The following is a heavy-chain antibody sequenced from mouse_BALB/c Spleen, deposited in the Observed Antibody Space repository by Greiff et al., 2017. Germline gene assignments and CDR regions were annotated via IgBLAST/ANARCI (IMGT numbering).Heavy chain of an antibody. D-gene: IGHD1-1*01. CDR1: GFSLTSYG. V-gene: IGHV2-9*02. CDR2: IWAGGST. CDR3: AREYPLITTAYYYAMDY. J-gene: IGHJ4*01. Sequence: QVQLQQSGPGLVAPSQSLSITCTVSGFSLTSYGVHWVRQPPGKGLEWLGVIWAGGSTNYNSALMSRLSISKDNSKSQVFLKMNSLQTDDTAMCYCAREYPLITTAYYYAMDYWGQGTSVTVSS.